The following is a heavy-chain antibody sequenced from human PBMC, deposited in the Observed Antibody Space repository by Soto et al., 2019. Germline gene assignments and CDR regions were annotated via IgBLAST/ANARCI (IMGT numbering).Heavy chain of an antibody. Sequence: LESMAVRWPVAGGASIDIGYCWGWIRQPPGKGLEWIGSIFHSGNTYYNPSLESRVTISVDTSKNQFSLMLNSVTAADTAIYYCARHIRYTYGYFPRYIGHWGQAILLTLSS. D-gene: IGHD5-18*01. CDR1: GGASIDIGYC. J-gene: IGHJ4*02. CDR2: IFHSGNT. V-gene: IGHV4-39*01. CDR3: ARHIRYTYGYFPRYIGH.